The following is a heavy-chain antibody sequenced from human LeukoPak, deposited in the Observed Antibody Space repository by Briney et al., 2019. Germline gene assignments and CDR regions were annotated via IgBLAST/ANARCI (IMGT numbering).Heavy chain of an antibody. D-gene: IGHD3-3*01. J-gene: IGHJ4*02. CDR2: IYTSGST. V-gene: IGHV4-61*02. Sequence: PSQTLSLTCTVSGGSISSGSYYWSWIRQPAGKGLEWIGRIYTSGSTNYNPSLKSRVTISVDTSKNQFSLKLSSVTAADTAVYYCARDSVDFGHYDYWGQGTLVTVSS. CDR1: GGSISSGSYY. CDR3: ARDSVDFGHYDY.